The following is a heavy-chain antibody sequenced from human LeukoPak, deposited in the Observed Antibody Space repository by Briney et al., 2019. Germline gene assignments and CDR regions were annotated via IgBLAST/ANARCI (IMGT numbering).Heavy chain of an antibody. D-gene: IGHD1-26*01. V-gene: IGHV3-48*04. J-gene: IGHJ4*02. Sequence: PGGSLRLSCAASGFSFSSYSMNWVRQAPGKGPEWVSHISSSGSIIYYADSVKGRFTISRDNAKNSLYLQMNSLRAEDTAVYYCASAPVGALDYWGQGTLVTVSS. CDR3: ASAPVGALDY. CDR1: GFSFSSYS. CDR2: ISSSGSII.